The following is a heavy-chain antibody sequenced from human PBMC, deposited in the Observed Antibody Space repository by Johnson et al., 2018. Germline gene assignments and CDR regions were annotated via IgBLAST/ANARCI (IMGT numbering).Heavy chain of an antibody. CDR3: ARRSPLTISWGDAFDI. D-gene: IGHD1-14*01. J-gene: IGHJ3*02. V-gene: IGHV3-66*02. CDR1: GFTVSSNF. Sequence: VQLQESVGGLVQPGGSLRLSCGASGFTVSSNFMSWVRQAPGKGLEWVSVIYIDDSTYYADSVKGRFTISRDTSKNTLYLQMKSLRPEDTAVYYCARRSPLTISWGDAFDIWGQGTMVTVSS. CDR2: IYIDDST.